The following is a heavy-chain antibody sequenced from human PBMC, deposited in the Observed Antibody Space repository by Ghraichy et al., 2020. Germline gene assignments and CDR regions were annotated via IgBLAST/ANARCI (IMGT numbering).Heavy chain of an antibody. D-gene: IGHD2-2*01. V-gene: IGHV4-34*01. CDR1: GVSFSGY. CDR3: ARPYQMLMNDAFDI. CDR2: INHNGNT. Sequence: SETLSLTCAVYGVSFSGYWSWIRQSPGSGLEWIGEINHNGNTNYNPSLKSRVTISVDTSKNHFSLKLSSVTAADTAVYYCARPYQMLMNDAFDIWGRGTMVNISS. J-gene: IGHJ3*02.